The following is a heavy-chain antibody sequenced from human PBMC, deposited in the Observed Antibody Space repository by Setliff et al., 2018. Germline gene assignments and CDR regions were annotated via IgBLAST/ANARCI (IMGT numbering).Heavy chain of an antibody. D-gene: IGHD2-21*01. J-gene: IGHJ3*02. CDR1: GYTLTELS. Sequence: ASVKVSCKVSGYTLTELSMHWVRQAPGKGLEWMGGFDPEDGETIYAQKFQGRVTMTEDTSTDTAYMELSSLRSKDTAVYYCATMHIVVVIAISDHAFDIWGQGTMVTVSS. CDR2: FDPEDGET. CDR3: ATMHIVVVIAISDHAFDI. V-gene: IGHV1-24*01.